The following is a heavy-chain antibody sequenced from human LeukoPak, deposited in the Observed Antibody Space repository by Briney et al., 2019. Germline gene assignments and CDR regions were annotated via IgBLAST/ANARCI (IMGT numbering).Heavy chain of an antibody. CDR1: GFTFNNNA. D-gene: IGHD5-12*01. J-gene: IGHJ4*02. CDR3: AKCGNSGCHLIDY. CDR2: IRGGTGGT. Sequence: GGSLRLSCAASGFTFNNNAMSWVRKAPGKGLEWVSTIRGGTGGTYHADSLKGRFTISRDNSKSTLYLQMDSLRAEDTAVYYCAKCGNSGCHLIDYWGQGTLVTVSS. V-gene: IGHV3-23*01.